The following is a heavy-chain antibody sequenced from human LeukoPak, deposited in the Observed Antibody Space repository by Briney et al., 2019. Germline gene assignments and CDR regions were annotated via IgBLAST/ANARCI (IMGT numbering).Heavy chain of an antibody. Sequence: PSETLSLTCNVSGGSINNYYWTWVRQPAGKGLEWIGRIYSSGSTTYNPSLKSRVTMSVDTSKNQFSLKLRSVTAADTAVYYCARSASGGYYPSYFDYWGQGTLVTVSS. CDR1: GGSINNYY. CDR3: ARSASGGYYPSYFDY. J-gene: IGHJ4*02. V-gene: IGHV4-4*07. CDR2: IYSSGST. D-gene: IGHD3-10*01.